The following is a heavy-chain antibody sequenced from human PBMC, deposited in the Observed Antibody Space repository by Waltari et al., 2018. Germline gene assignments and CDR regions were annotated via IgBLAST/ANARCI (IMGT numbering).Heavy chain of an antibody. V-gene: IGHV3-23*04. CDR2: ISASGGTT. Sequence: EVQLVESGGGSVQPGGSLQLSCAASGFTFSLHAMPWVRQAPGKGLGWLSFISASGGTTYYSDSVKGRFTISRDNSKNTLDLQMNSLRVEDTAVYYCAKDRILGIDYWGQGTLVTVSS. CDR3: AKDRILGIDY. CDR1: GFTFSLHA. D-gene: IGHD1-26*01. J-gene: IGHJ4*02.